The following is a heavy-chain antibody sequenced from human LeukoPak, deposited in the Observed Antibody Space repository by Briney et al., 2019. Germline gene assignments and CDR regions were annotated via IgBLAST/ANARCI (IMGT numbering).Heavy chain of an antibody. J-gene: IGHJ4*02. D-gene: IGHD2-21*02. Sequence: GGSLRLSCAASGFTFSSYAMSWVRQAPGKGLEWVANVNQDGSKKRYADSMKGRFTISRDNAKESLYLQLNSLRAEDTAVYYCAKWGPYCVGDYCPALDSWGPGTLVTVSS. V-gene: IGHV3-7*01. CDR1: GFTFSSYA. CDR2: VNQDGSKK. CDR3: AKWGPYCVGDYCPALDS.